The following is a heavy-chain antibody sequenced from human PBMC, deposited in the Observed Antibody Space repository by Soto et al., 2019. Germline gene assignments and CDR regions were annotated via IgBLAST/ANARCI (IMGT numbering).Heavy chain of an antibody. CDR1: GGSFSGYY. J-gene: IGHJ6*02. CDR3: ARGRSLQLVHVRYYGMDD. D-gene: IGHD6-13*01. CDR2: INHSGSS. V-gene: IGHV4-34*01. Sequence: SETLSLTCAAYGGSFSGYYWSWVRQPPGKGLEWVGEINHSGSSNYNPALKSRGTISVATTKHQLSLKMSSVTAADTAVYDCARGRSLQLVHVRYYGMDDWGQGTTVTVSS.